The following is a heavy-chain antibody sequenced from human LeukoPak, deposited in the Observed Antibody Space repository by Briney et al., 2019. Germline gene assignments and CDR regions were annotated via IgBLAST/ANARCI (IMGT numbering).Heavy chain of an antibody. CDR1: GGSISGYS. J-gene: IGHJ3*02. V-gene: IGHV4-59*12. D-gene: IGHD1-26*01. CDR2: IFYSGST. CDR3: ARCTSFWYLVGATSDAFDI. Sequence: SETLSLTCTVSGGSISGYSWTWIRQPPGKGLEWIAYIFYSGSTNYNPSLKSRVTISVDTSKNQFSLKLTSVTAADTAVYYCARCTSFWYLVGATSDAFDIWGQGTMVTVFS.